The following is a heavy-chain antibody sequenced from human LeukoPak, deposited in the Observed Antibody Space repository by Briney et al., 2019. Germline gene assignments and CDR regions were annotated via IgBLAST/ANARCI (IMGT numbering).Heavy chain of an antibody. CDR1: GYTFTGYY. J-gene: IGHJ4*02. Sequence: ASVKVSCKASGYTFTGYYMHWVRRAPGQGLEWMGWINPNSGGTNYAQKFQGRVTMTRDTSISTAYTELSRLRSDDTAVYYCARVRALGSGLFDYWGQGTLVTVSS. V-gene: IGHV1-2*02. D-gene: IGHD2-15*01. CDR3: ARVRALGSGLFDY. CDR2: INPNSGGT.